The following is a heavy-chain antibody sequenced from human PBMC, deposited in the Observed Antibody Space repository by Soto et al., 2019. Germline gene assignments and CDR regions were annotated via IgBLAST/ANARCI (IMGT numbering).Heavy chain of an antibody. J-gene: IGHJ6*02. V-gene: IGHV6-1*01. D-gene: IGHD6-19*01. CDR3: ARETAYSSGWNYYYYYGLDV. Sequence: WVRQMPGKVLEWLGRTYYRSKWYNDYAVSVKSRITINPDTSKNQFSLQLNSVTPEDTAVYYCARETAYSSGWNYYYYYGLDVWGQGXTVTVYS. CDR2: TYYRSKWYN.